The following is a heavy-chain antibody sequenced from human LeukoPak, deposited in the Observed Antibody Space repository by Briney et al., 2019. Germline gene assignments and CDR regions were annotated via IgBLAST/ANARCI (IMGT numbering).Heavy chain of an antibody. Sequence: GGSLRLSCAASGFTFSSYWMSWVRQAPGKGLEWVANIKQDGSEEYYVDSVKGRFTISRDNAKNSLYLQMNSLRAEDTAVYYCAREIYSYADSSNDYWGQGTLVTVSS. J-gene: IGHJ4*02. V-gene: IGHV3-7*01. CDR1: GFTFSSYW. D-gene: IGHD3-10*01. CDR3: AREIYSYADSSNDY. CDR2: IKQDGSEE.